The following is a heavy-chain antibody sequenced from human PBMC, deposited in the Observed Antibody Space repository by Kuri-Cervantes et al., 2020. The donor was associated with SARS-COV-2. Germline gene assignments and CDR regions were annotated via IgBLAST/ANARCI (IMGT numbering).Heavy chain of an antibody. V-gene: IGHV3-23*01. J-gene: IGHJ4*02. CDR3: AKGVWGSYRYSDD. CDR2: ISGSGGST. CDR1: GFTFSSYA. D-gene: IGHD3-16*02. Sequence: GGSLRLSCAASGFTFSSYAMSWARQAPGKGLEWVSAISGSGGSTYYADSVKGRFTISRDNSKNTLYLQMNSLRAEDTAVYYCAKGVWGSYRYSDDWGQGTLVTVSS.